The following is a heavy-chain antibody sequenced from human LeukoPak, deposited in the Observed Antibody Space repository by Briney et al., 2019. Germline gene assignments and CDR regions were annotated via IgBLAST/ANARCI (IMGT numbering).Heavy chain of an antibody. J-gene: IGHJ4*02. CDR3: ARGRWRTGMDSPYYFDY. Sequence: SETLSLTCTVSGGSISDYYWSWIRQPAGKGLEWIGRTHTSGSTNYNPSLKSRVTMSVDTSKNQFSLKLSSVTAADTAVYYCARGRWRTGMDSPYYFDYWGQGSLVTVSS. CDR1: GGSISDYY. V-gene: IGHV4-4*07. CDR2: THTSGST. D-gene: IGHD2-2*03.